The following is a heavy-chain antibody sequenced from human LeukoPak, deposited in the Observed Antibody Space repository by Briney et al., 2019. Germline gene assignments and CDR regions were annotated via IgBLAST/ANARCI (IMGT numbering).Heavy chain of an antibody. CDR1: GGSFSGYY. V-gene: IGHV4-34*01. CDR2: INHSGST. CDR3: ARGWFGEYNNWFDP. Sequence: PSETLSLTCAVYGGSFSGYYWSWIRQPPGKGLEWIGEINHSGSTNYNPSLKSRVTISVDTSKNQFSLKLSSVTAADTAVYYCARGWFGEYNNWFDPWGQGTLVTVSS. D-gene: IGHD3-10*01. J-gene: IGHJ5*02.